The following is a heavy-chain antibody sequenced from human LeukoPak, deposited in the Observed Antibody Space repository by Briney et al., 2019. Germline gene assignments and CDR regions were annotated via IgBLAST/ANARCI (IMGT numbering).Heavy chain of an antibody. Sequence: SETLPLTCAVYGGSFSGYYWSWIRQPPGKGLEWIGEINHSGSTNYNPSLKSRVTISVDTSKNQFSLKLSSVTAADTAVYYCADGSGKARFDYWGQGTLVTVSS. J-gene: IGHJ4*02. CDR1: GGSFSGYY. CDR2: INHSGST. D-gene: IGHD3-10*01. CDR3: ADGSGKARFDY. V-gene: IGHV4-34*01.